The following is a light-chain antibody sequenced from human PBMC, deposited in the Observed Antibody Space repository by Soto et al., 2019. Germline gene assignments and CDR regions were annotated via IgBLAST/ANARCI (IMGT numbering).Light chain of an antibody. J-gene: IGLJ2*01. V-gene: IGLV2-11*01. CDR1: TSDVGGYDY. Sequence: QSVLTQPRSVSECPGQSVTISCTGTTSDVGGYDYVSWYQQHPGKAPKLMIYDVIKRPSGVPDRFSGSKSGNTASLTISGLQAEDEADYYCCSYAGGYTFGVFGGGTKVTVL. CDR2: DVI. CDR3: CSYAGGYTFGV.